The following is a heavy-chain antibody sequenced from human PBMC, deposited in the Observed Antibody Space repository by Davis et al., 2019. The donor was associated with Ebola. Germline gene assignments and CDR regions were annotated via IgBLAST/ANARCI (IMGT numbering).Heavy chain of an antibody. CDR2: IRSKANSYAT. V-gene: IGHV3-73*01. CDR1: GFTFSGSA. D-gene: IGHD4-23*01. J-gene: IGHJ4*02. Sequence: GGSLRLSCAASGFTFSGSAMHWVRQASGKGLEWVGRIRSKANSYATAYAASVKGRFTISRDDSKNTAYLQMDSLKTEDTAVYYCSRDYGGAGDYWGQGTLVTVSS. CDR3: SRDYGGAGDY.